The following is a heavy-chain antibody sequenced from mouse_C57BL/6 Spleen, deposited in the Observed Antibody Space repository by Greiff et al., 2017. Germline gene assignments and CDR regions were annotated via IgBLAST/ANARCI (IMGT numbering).Heavy chain of an antibody. CDR1: GYTFTDYN. J-gene: IGHJ2*01. V-gene: IGHV1-22*01. D-gene: IGHD1-2*01. Sequence: EVKLMESGPELVKPGASVKMSCKASGYTFTDYNMHWVKQSHGKSLEWIGYINPNNGGTSYNQKFKGKATLTVNKSSSTAYMERRSLTSEDSAVYDCVATAWDLYFDYGGQGSTLTVSS. CDR3: VATAWDLYFDY. CDR2: INPNNGGT.